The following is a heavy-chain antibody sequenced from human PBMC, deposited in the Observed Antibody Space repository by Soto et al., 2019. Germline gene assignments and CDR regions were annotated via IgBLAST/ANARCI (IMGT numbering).Heavy chain of an antibody. CDR2: ISGSGGRT. Sequence: EVQLLESGGGLVQPGGSLRLSCTASGFSFTSYAMSWVRQAPGKGLEWVSGISGSGGRTYYADSVKGRFTISRDNSKNTLYQQMNSLRAEDTAVYYCAKQSASDVYFDYWGQGTLVTVSS. V-gene: IGHV3-23*01. CDR3: AKQSASDVYFDY. CDR1: GFSFTSYA. D-gene: IGHD3-10*01. J-gene: IGHJ4*02.